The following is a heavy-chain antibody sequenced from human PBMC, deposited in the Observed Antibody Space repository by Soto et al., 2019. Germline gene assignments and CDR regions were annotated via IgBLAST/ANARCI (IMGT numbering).Heavy chain of an antibody. CDR1: GYTFTTYN. Sequence: QVQLVQSGAEVKKPGASVKVSCKASGYTFTTYNINRVRQATGQGLEWMGWMNPNSGNTGYAQRFQDRITLTRDTSITTAYMELSSLRSDDTAVYFCVRYGVAATYWGQGTLVTVSS. CDR3: VRYGVAATY. CDR2: MNPNSGNT. D-gene: IGHD2-21*02. J-gene: IGHJ4*02. V-gene: IGHV1-8*01.